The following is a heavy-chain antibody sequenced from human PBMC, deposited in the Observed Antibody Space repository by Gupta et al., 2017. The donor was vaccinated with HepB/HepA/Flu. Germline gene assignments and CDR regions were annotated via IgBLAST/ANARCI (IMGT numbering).Heavy chain of an antibody. CDR2: IYNSGGT. J-gene: IGHJ4*02. Sequence: QVQLQESGPGLVKPSETLSLTCTVSGGSMSPYYWNWIRQPPGKGLEWIGFIYNSGGTSYNPSLQSRVTISVDTSKNQFSLKLTSVTATDTAVYYCVSQQSASSWQYWGQGALVIVSS. V-gene: IGHV4-59*08. CDR1: GGSMSPYY. D-gene: IGHD2-2*01. CDR3: VSQQSASSWQY.